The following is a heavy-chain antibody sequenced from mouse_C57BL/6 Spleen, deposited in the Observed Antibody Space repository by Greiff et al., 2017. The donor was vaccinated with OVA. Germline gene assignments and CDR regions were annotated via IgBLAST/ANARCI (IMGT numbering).Heavy chain of an antibody. J-gene: IGHJ3*01. CDR2: INPSNGGT. Sequence: QVQLQQPGTELVKPGASVKLSCKASGYTFTSYWMHWVKQRPGQGLEWIGYINPSNGGTNYTEKFKSKATLTVDKSSSTTYMQLSSLTSEDAAVDYCANDDYYPFADWGQGTLVTVSA. D-gene: IGHD2-3*01. V-gene: IGHV1-53*01. CDR3: ANDDYYPFAD. CDR1: GYTFTSYW.